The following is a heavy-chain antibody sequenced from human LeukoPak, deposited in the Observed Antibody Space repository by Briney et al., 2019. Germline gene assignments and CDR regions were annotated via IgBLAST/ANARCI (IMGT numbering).Heavy chain of an antibody. V-gene: IGHV3-23*01. CDR3: ATPALGRRLYYYDY. D-gene: IGHD3-16*01. Sequence: GGSLRLSCAASGFIFNNYGVNWVRQAPGKGLEWVRVFNGGGTANYAAPVRGRFTISRDNSKNTLYLQMNSLRDEDTAVYYCATPALGRRLYYYDYWGQGTLVTVSP. J-gene: IGHJ4*02. CDR2: FNGGGTA. CDR1: GFIFNNYG.